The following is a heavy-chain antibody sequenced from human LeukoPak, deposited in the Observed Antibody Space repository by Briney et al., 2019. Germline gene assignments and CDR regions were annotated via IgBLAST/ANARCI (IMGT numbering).Heavy chain of an antibody. V-gene: IGHV3-73*01. CDR3: TRLAGGDAFDI. CDR1: GFTFSGSA. J-gene: IGHJ3*02. D-gene: IGHD2-15*01. CDR2: IRSKANGYTT. Sequence: PGGSLRLSCAASGFTFSGSAMHWVRQAPGKGLEWVGHIRSKANGYTTAYGASVKGRFTISRDDLKRTTYVQMKSLKIEDTAVYYCTRLAGGDAFDIWGPGTMVTVSS.